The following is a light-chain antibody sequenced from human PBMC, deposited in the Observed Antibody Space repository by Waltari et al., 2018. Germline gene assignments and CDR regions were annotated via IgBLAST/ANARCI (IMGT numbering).Light chain of an antibody. CDR3: LQDNTFPWT. CDR1: QDISNY. J-gene: IGKJ1*01. CDR2: AAS. V-gene: IGKV1-17*03. Sequence: DIQMTQSPSVVSGSVGDRVTITCRASQDISNYLAWFQQKPGKAPKRLIFAASSLQSGVPSRFSGSGSATEFTLTISSMQPEDFGTYYCLQDNTFPWTFGQGTRVEI.